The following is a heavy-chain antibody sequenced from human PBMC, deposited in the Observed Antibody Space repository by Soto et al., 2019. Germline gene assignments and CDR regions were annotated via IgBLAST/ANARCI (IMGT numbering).Heavy chain of an antibody. CDR1: GGSFSGYY. CDR3: ASETRVWVYDYIWGSYRRRPHGPFDY. V-gene: IGHV4-34*01. CDR2: INHSGST. J-gene: IGHJ4*02. Sequence: SETLSLTCAVYGGSFSGYYWSWIRQPPGKGLEWIGEINHSGSTNYNPSLKSRVTISVDTSKNQFSLKLSSVTAADTAVYYCASETRVWVYDYIWGSYRRRPHGPFDYWGQGTLVTSPQ. D-gene: IGHD3-16*02.